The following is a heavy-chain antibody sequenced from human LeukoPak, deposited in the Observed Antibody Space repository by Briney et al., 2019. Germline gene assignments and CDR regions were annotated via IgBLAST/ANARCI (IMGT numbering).Heavy chain of an antibody. CDR2: ITSDGNNK. D-gene: IGHD2/OR15-2a*01. V-gene: IGHV3-30*18. Sequence: HPGRSLRLSCAASGLTFSNHGMHWVRQAPGKGLEWVAMITSDGNNKYYADFVKDRFTISRDDSKNTLYLQMNSLRDEDTAVYYCAKDKIFRYLDYWGQGALVTVTS. CDR3: AKDKIFRYLDY. J-gene: IGHJ4*02. CDR1: GLTFSNHG.